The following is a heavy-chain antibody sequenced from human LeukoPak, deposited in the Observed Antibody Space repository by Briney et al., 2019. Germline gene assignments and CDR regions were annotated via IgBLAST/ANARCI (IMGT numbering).Heavy chain of an antibody. Sequence: GRSLRLSCAAYGFTFSSYAMHWVRQAPGKGLEWVAVISYDGSNKYYADSEKGRFTITSDNSTNPLYLQMNSLRAEDTAVYYCAREYAVLRWYYYYYMDLWGKGTTVTVSS. J-gene: IGHJ6*03. CDR3: AREYAVLRWYYYYYMDL. D-gene: IGHD4/OR15-4a*01. V-gene: IGHV3-30*04. CDR1: GFTFSSYA. CDR2: ISYDGSNK.